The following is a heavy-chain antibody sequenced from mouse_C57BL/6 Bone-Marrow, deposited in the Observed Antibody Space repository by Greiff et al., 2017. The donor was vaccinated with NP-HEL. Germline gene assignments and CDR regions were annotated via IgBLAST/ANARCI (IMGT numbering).Heavy chain of an antibody. CDR3: AREVFGGAMDY. D-gene: IGHD3-1*01. V-gene: IGHV1-39*01. J-gene: IGHJ4*01. Sequence: VQLKESGPELVKPGASVKISCKASGYSFTDYNMNWVKQSNGKSLEWIGVINPNYGTTSYNQKFKGKATLTVDQSSSTAYMQHIPLTSEDSAVYYCAREVFGGAMDYWGQGTSVTVSS. CDR2: INPNYGTT. CDR1: GYSFTDYN.